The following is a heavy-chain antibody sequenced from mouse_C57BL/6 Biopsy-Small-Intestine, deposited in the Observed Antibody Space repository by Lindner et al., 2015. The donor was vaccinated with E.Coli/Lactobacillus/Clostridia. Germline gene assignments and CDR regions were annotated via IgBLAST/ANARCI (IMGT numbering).Heavy chain of an antibody. V-gene: IGHV10-1*02. CDR3: VRIGYYPYAMDY. CDR1: GFTFNTYA. D-gene: IGHD2-3*01. J-gene: IGHJ4*01. CDR2: IRSKSNNYAT. Sequence: VQLQESGGRLVQPKGSLKLSCAASGFTFNTYAMYWIRQAPGKGLEWVARIRSKSNNYATNYADSVKDRFTISRDDSQSLLYLQMNNLNTEDTAMHYCVRIGYYPYAMDYWGQGTSVTVSS.